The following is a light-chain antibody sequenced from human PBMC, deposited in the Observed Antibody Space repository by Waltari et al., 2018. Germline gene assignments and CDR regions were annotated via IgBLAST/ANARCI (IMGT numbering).Light chain of an antibody. J-gene: IGKJ2*01. CDR3: MQALQRGT. CDR2: LGS. CDR1: QSLLHSNGYNY. Sequence: DIVMTQSPLSLPVTPGEPASISCRSSQSLLHSNGYNYLDWYLKKPGQSPQLLIYLGSNRASGVPDRFSGSGSGTDFTLKISRVEAEDVGVYYCMQALQRGTFGQGTKLEIK. V-gene: IGKV2-28*01.